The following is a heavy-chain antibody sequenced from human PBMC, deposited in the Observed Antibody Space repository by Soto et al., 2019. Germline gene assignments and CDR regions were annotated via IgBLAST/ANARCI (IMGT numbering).Heavy chain of an antibody. D-gene: IGHD5-18*01. V-gene: IGHV6-1*01. J-gene: IGHJ6*02. CDR2: TYYRSKWYN. CDR3: VRGGLQLGGKGV. Sequence: PSQTLSLTCAISGDSVSSNTGAWNWIRQSPSRGLEWLGRTYYRSKWYNDYAVSVKSRIIINPDTSKNQFSLQLSSVTPEDTAVYFCVRGGLQLGGKGVWGQGTTVTVSS. CDR1: GDSVSSNTGA.